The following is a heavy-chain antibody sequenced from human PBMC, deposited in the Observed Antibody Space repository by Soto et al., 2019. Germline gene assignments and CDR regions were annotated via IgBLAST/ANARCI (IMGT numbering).Heavy chain of an antibody. Sequence: QVQLVQSGAEVKKPGSSVKVSCKASGGTFSSYAISWVRQAPGQGLEWMGGIIPIFGTANYAQEFQGRVTITADESTSTAYMELSSLRSEDTAVYYCATDGCRSGGSCYTSFIYWGQGTLVTVSS. CDR2: IIPIFGTA. V-gene: IGHV1-69*01. CDR1: GGTFSSYA. D-gene: IGHD2-15*01. J-gene: IGHJ4*02. CDR3: ATDGCRSGGSCYTSFIY.